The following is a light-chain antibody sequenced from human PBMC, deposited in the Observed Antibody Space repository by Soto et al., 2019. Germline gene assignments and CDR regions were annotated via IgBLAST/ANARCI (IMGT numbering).Light chain of an antibody. J-gene: IGKJ2*01. Sequence: ESVLTQSAGTLSLSPGERATLSCRASQSVSSNYLAWYQQKPGQAPRLLIYGASNRATGIPDRFSGSGSGTGFTLTISRLEPEDFAVYFCQQYGSSPPFTFGQGTKVDIK. CDR3: QQYGSSPPFT. CDR1: QSVSSNY. CDR2: GAS. V-gene: IGKV3-20*01.